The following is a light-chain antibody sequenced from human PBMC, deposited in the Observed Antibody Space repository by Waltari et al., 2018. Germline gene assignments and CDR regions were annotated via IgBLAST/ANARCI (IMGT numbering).Light chain of an antibody. V-gene: IGLV6-57*01. CDR1: RGSIASNS. CDR2: EAN. CDR3: QSYGSSNHVV. Sequence: NFMLTQPHSVSESPGKTVAISCTRSRGSIASNSVQWYQQRPGISPTPVIYEANQRPSGVPDRFSGSIDSSSNSASLTISGLKTEDEADYYCQSYGSSNHVVFGGGTKLTVL. J-gene: IGLJ2*01.